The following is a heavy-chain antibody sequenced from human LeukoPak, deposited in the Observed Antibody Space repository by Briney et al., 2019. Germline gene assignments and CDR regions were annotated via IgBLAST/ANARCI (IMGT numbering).Heavy chain of an antibody. D-gene: IGHD3-22*01. Sequence: GGSLRLSCAASGFSVTRNYVSWVRQAPGKGLEWVAVISYDGSNKYYADSVKGRFTISRDNSKNTLYLQMNSLRAEDTAVYYCAKDRRYYDSSGLDYWGQGTLVTVSS. CDR2: ISYDGSNK. CDR3: AKDRRYYDSSGLDY. J-gene: IGHJ4*02. CDR1: GFSVTRNY. V-gene: IGHV3-30*18.